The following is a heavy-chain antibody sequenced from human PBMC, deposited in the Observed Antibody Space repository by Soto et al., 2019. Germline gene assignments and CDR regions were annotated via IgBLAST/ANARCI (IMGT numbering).Heavy chain of an antibody. CDR1: GFTFNIYS. CDR2: ITGSSSLI. V-gene: IGHV3-48*01. CDR3: ASSKGYLDY. D-gene: IGHD3-16*02. J-gene: IGHJ4*02. Sequence: EVQLVESGGGLVQPGGSLRLSCAASGFTFNIYSMNWVRQAPGKGLEWLSYITGSSSLIHYADSVKGRFTISRDNGKNSVYLEMNSVSAGDAAVYYCASSKGYLDYWGQGTLVTVVS.